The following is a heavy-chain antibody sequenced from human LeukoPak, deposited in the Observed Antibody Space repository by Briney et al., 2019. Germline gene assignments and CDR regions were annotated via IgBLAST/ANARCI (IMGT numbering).Heavy chain of an antibody. CDR1: GFTFSDYY. CDR3: ARDSPIAYGVPGEASSDH. CDR2: IRSSGSIT. V-gene: IGHV3-11*01. D-gene: IGHD4-17*01. J-gene: IGHJ4*02. Sequence: GGSLRLSCAASGFTFSDYYMSWIRQAPGKGLEWVSYIRSSGSITYYADFVKGRFTISRDNAKNSLYLQMNSLSAEDTAVYYCARDSPIAYGVPGEASSDHWGQGTLVTVSS.